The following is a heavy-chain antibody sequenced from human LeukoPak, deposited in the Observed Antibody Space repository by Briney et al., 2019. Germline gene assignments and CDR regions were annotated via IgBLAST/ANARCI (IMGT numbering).Heavy chain of an antibody. D-gene: IGHD2-2*02. CDR2: INPNSGGT. CDR3: ARESEEVVPVAIRNMEYYYYYMDV. Sequence: ASVKVSCKASGYTFTGYYMHWVRQAPGQGLEWMGWINPNSGGTNYAQKFQGRVTMTRDTSISTAYMELSRLRSDDTAVYYCARESEEVVPVAIRNMEYYYYYMDVWGKGTTVTVSS. J-gene: IGHJ6*03. CDR1: GYTFTGYY. V-gene: IGHV1-2*02.